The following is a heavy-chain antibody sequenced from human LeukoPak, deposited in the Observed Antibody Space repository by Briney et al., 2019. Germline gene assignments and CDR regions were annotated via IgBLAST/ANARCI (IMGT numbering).Heavy chain of an antibody. CDR3: ARDTLNINYYDSSGTLDY. D-gene: IGHD3-22*01. Sequence: GASVKVSCKASGGTFSSYAISWVRQAPGQGLEWMGWISAYNGNTNYAQKLQGRVTMTTDTSTSTAYMELRSLGSDDTAVYYCARDTLNINYYDSSGTLDYWGQGTLVTVSS. J-gene: IGHJ4*02. CDR2: ISAYNGNT. CDR1: GGTFSSYA. V-gene: IGHV1-18*01.